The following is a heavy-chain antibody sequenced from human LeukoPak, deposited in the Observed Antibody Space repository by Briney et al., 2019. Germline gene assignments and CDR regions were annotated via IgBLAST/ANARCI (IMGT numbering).Heavy chain of an antibody. Sequence: ASVKVSCKAPGYTFIDYYMQWVRQAPGHGLEWMGWINLNSGGTHYVQKFQGRVTMTRDTSINTAYMELSGLRSDDTAVYYCTRGGDDEGPNYFDYWGQGTLVTVSS. CDR3: TRGGDDEGPNYFDY. CDR2: INLNSGGT. J-gene: IGHJ4*02. V-gene: IGHV1-2*02. D-gene: IGHD1-26*01. CDR1: GYTFIDYY.